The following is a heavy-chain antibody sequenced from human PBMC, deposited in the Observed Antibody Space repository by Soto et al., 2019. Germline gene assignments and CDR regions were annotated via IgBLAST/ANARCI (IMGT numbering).Heavy chain of an antibody. J-gene: IGHJ6*02. Sequence: PGESLKVSXKGSGYSFTSYWIGWVRQMPGKGLECMGIIYPGDSDTRYSPSFQGQVTISADKSISTAYLQWSSLKASDTAMYYCARGYCSGGSCSPYYYYGMDVWGQGTTVTVSS. V-gene: IGHV5-51*01. D-gene: IGHD2-15*01. CDR2: IYPGDSDT. CDR1: GYSFTSYW. CDR3: ARGYCSGGSCSPYYYYGMDV.